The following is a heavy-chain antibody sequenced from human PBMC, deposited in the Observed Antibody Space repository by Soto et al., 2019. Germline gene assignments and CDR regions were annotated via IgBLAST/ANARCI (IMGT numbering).Heavy chain of an antibody. CDR2: IIPIFGTA. V-gene: IGHV1-69*06. Sequence: ASLKVSCKASGGTFSSYAISWGRQAPGQGLEWMGGIIPIFGTANYAQKFQGRVTITADKSTSTAYIELSSLRSEDTAVYYCARGGWELPRPFDDWGQGTLVTVSS. J-gene: IGHJ4*02. CDR3: ARGGWELPRPFDD. D-gene: IGHD2-15*01. CDR1: GGTFSSYA.